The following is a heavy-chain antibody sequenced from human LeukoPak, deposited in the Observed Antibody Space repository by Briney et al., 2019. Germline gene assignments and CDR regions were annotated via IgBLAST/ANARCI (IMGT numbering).Heavy chain of an antibody. CDR3: ARDLSSIAARLDY. J-gene: IGHJ4*02. CDR2: ISTSSSYI. V-gene: IGHV3-21*01. D-gene: IGHD6-6*01. Sequence: GGSLRLSCAASGFTFSSYVMSWVRQAPGKGLEWVSSISTSSSYIYYADSVKGRFTISRDNAKNSLYLQMNSLRAEDTAVYYCARDLSSIAARLDYWGQGTLVTVSS. CDR1: GFTFSSYV.